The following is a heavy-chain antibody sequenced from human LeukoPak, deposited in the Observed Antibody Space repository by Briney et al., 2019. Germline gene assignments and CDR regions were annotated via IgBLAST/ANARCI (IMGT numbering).Heavy chain of an antibody. CDR3: ARVDTSMEDAFDI. Sequence: ASVKVSCKASGYTFISYGISWVRQAPGQGLEWMGWISGYNGNTKYAQRVQGRVTMTTDTSTDTVYMELRSLKSDDTAVYYCARVDTSMEDAFDIWGQGTMVAVSS. CDR2: ISGYNGNT. CDR1: GYTFISYG. D-gene: IGHD5-18*01. J-gene: IGHJ3*02. V-gene: IGHV1-18*04.